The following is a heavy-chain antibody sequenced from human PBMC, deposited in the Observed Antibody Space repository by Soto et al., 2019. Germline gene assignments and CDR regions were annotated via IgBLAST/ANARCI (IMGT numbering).Heavy chain of an antibody. J-gene: IGHJ4*02. CDR2: ISYSGST. CDR1: GGSISSYY. CDR3: AGQWGYNFDY. D-gene: IGHD5-12*01. Sequence: SETLSLTCTVSGGSISSYYWSWIRQPPGKGLEWIGYISYSGSTNYNPSLKSRVTISVDTSKNQFSLKLSSVTAADTAVYYCAGQWGYNFDYWGQGTLVT. V-gene: IGHV4-59*08.